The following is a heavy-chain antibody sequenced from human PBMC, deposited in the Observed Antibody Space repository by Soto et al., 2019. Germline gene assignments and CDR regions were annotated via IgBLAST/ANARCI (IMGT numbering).Heavy chain of an antibody. CDR2: ISSTSSTK. D-gene: IGHD3-10*01. J-gene: IGHJ6*02. Sequence: VGSLRLSCAASGFTFSSHAMNWVRQAPGKGLEWVSFISSTSSTKNYADSVKGRFTISRDNAKNSLYLQMSSLRDEDTAVYYCARRITMVRGPYYYYGLDVWGQGTTVTVSS. CDR1: GFTFSSHA. CDR3: ARRITMVRGPYYYYGLDV. V-gene: IGHV3-48*02.